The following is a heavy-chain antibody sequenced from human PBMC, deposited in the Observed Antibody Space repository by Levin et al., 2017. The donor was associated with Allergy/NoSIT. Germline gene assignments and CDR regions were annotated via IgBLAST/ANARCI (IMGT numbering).Heavy chain of an antibody. D-gene: IGHD3-16*01. J-gene: IGHJ3*02. Sequence: GESLKISCAASGFTFSSYGMHWVRQAPGKGLEWVAVIWYDGSNKYYADSVKGRFTISRDNSKNTLYLQMNSLRAEDTAVYYCARDMMTTSDAFDIWGQGTMVTVSS. V-gene: IGHV3-33*01. CDR2: IWYDGSNK. CDR3: ARDMMTTSDAFDI. CDR1: GFTFSSYG.